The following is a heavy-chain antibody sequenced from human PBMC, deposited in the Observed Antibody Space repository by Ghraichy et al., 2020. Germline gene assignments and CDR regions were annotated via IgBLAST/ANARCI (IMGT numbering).Heavy chain of an antibody. CDR3: ASGRDGYNLYY. J-gene: IGHJ4*02. V-gene: IGHV4-39*01. Sequence: SETLSLTCTVSGGSISSSSYYWGWIRQPPGKGLEWIGSIYYSGRTYYNPSLKSRVTISVDTSKNQFSLKLSSVTAADTAVYYCASGRDGYNLYYWGQGTLVTVSS. CDR2: IYYSGRT. CDR1: GGSISSSSYY. D-gene: IGHD5-24*01.